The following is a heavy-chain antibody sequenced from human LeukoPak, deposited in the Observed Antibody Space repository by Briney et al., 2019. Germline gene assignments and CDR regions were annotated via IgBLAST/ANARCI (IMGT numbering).Heavy chain of an antibody. J-gene: IGHJ4*02. CDR3: ARWGSGWYYFDH. CDR1: GGSFSGYY. D-gene: IGHD6-19*01. V-gene: IGHV4-34*01. CDR2: INHSGST. Sequence: PSETLSLTCAVYGGSFSGYYWSWIRQPPGKGLEWIGEINHSGSTNYNPSLKSRVTISVDTSKNQFSLKLSSVTAADTAVYYCARWGSGWYYFDHWGRGTLVTVSS.